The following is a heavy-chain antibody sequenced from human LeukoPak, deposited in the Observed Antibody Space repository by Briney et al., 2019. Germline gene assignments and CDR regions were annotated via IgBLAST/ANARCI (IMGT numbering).Heavy chain of an antibody. V-gene: IGHV4-38-2*02. Sequence: PSETLSLTCTVSGYSISSGYYWGWIRQPPGKGLEWIGTIYHSGSTYYNPSLKSRVTISVDTSTNQFSLKLTSVTAADTAVYYCARVRGYCSSTICYRYYFDYWGQGTLVTVSS. CDR2: IYHSGST. D-gene: IGHD2-2*01. CDR3: ARVRGYCSSTICYRYYFDY. CDR1: GYSISSGYY. J-gene: IGHJ4*02.